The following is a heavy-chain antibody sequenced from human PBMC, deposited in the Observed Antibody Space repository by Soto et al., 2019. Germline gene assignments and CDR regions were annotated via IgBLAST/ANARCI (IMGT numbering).Heavy chain of an antibody. CDR3: TTEDTMIVVVITG. D-gene: IGHD3-22*01. CDR1: GFTLSRPR. Sequence: GGSLRLSSAASGFTLSRPRMSGGPQAHGQGLEWMGRIKTKTEYGTSDYEAPGKGRFTMSKYDSKNKLYLQMNSLKTEDTAVYYCTTEDTMIVVVITGWGQGTLVTVSS. V-gene: IGHV3-15*01. CDR2: IKTKTEYGTS. J-gene: IGHJ4*02.